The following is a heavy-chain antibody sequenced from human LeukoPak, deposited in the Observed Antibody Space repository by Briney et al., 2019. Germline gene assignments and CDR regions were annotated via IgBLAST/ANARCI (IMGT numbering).Heavy chain of an antibody. Sequence: GMTLRLSCAASGFTFSSYSWNWVRQAPGKGLEWVSSISSSSTYIYYADSVKGRFTISRGNAKNSLYLQMNSLRAEDTAVYYCARDLGLPVFPDSSDYYYFDYWGQGTLVTVSS. CDR3: ARDLGLPVFPDSSDYYYFDY. J-gene: IGHJ4*02. CDR2: ISSSSTYI. CDR1: GFTFSSYS. V-gene: IGHV3-21*01. D-gene: IGHD3-22*01.